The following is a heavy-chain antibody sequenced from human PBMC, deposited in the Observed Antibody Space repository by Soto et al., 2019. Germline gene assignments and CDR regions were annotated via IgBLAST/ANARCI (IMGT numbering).Heavy chain of an antibody. V-gene: IGHV4-4*07. D-gene: IGHD6-6*01. CDR2: IYASGHS. CDR1: GGAISAFY. CDR3: ARSPSTSTIGTFDI. J-gene: IGHJ3*02. Sequence: QVQLQESGPGLVKPSETLSLTCTVSGGAISAFYWNWIRQSAGKGLEWIGRIYASGHSNYNPSLESRVSMSVDTSQHQFSLKLNSVTAADTAVYYCARSPSTSTIGTFDIWGQGTMVTVSS.